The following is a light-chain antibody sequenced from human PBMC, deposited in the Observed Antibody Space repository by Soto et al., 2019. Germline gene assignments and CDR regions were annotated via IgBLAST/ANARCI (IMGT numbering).Light chain of an antibody. V-gene: IGLV2-8*01. CDR2: EVT. CDR1: SSDVGGYKY. Sequence: QSVPTQPPSASGSPGQTVTISCTGTSSDVGGYKYVSWYQQPPGKAPKLMIYEVTKRPSGVPDRFSASKSGNTASLTVSVLQAEDAADYCCSSDAGSNNVVFGGGTKLTVL. J-gene: IGLJ2*01. CDR3: SSDAGSNNVV.